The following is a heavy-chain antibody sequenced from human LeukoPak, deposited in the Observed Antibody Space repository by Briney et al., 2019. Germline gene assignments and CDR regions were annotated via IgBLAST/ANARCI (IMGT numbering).Heavy chain of an antibody. J-gene: IGHJ4*02. V-gene: IGHV1-2*02. CDR3: ARDRVGATYFDY. CDR1: GYTFTGYY. D-gene: IGHD1-26*01. Sequence: ASVKVSCKASGYTFTGYYMHWVRQAPGQGLEWMGWINPNSGGTNYAQKFRGRVTMTRDTSISTAYMELSRLRSDDTAVYYCARDRVGATYFDYWGQGTLVIVSS. CDR2: INPNSGGT.